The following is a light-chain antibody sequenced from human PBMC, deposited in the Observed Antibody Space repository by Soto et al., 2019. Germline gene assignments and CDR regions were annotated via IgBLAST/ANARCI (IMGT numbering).Light chain of an antibody. V-gene: IGKV3-20*01. CDR1: QSVSSIY. J-gene: IGKJ1*01. CDR3: QQYGDLPWT. Sequence: ALTQSPGTLSSSPGERATLSCRASQSVSSIYLAWYQQKPGQAPRLLIYGASSRATGIPDRFSGSGSGTDFTLTINRLEPEDFAVYYCQQYGDLPWTFGQGTKVEI. CDR2: GAS.